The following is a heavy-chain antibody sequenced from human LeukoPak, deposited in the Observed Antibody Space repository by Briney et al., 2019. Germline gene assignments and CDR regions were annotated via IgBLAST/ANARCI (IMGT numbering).Heavy chain of an antibody. Sequence: GESLKISCKGSGYSFTSYWIGWVRQMPGKGLEWMGIIYPGDSDTRYSPSFQGQVTISADKSISTAYLQWSSLKASDTAMYYCASSGGYSGSPGDFXHWGQGTLVTVSS. V-gene: IGHV5-51*01. CDR2: IYPGDSDT. CDR3: ASSGGYSGSPGDFXH. CDR1: GYSFTSYW. J-gene: IGHJ1*01. D-gene: IGHD1-26*01.